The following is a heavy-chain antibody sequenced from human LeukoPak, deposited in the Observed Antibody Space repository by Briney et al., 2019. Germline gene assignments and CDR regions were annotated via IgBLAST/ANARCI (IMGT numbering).Heavy chain of an antibody. D-gene: IGHD3-10*01. Sequence: KASETLSLTCAVSGGSISSSNWWSWVRQPPGKGLEWIGEMYHSGSTNYNPSLKSRVTMSIDKSMNHLSLKLSSVTAADTAVYYCARSVRYYLDYWGQGTLVTVSS. CDR3: ARSVRYYLDY. CDR1: GGSISSSNW. J-gene: IGHJ4*02. V-gene: IGHV4-4*02. CDR2: MYHSGST.